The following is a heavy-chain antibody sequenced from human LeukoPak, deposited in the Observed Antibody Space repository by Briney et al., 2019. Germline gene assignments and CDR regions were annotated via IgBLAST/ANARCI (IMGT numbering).Heavy chain of an antibody. V-gene: IGHV3-30*14. J-gene: IGHJ3*02. D-gene: IGHD5-12*01. CDR2: ISNDGNSK. CDR3: ARSSLGYSGYDWNGPDAFDI. Sequence: GMSLRLSCAASGFTLSENNVHWVRQAPGKGLEWVALISNDGNSKDYADSVKGRFTLSGDNSKTTVYLQMNSLRAEDTAVYYCARSSLGYSGYDWNGPDAFDIWGQGTMVTVSS. CDR1: GFTLSENN.